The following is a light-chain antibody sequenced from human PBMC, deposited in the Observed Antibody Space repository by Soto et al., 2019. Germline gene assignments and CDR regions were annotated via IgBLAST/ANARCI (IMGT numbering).Light chain of an antibody. CDR1: SSDVGYDNY. Sequence: LTQPASVSGSPGQSITISCTGTSSDVGYDNYVSWYQQHPGRAPKSLIYEVSNRPSGVSNRFSGSKSGNTASLTISGLQAEDEADYYCSSYTSTSTYVFGTGTKVTVL. CDR3: SSYTSTSTYV. J-gene: IGLJ1*01. V-gene: IGLV2-14*01. CDR2: EVS.